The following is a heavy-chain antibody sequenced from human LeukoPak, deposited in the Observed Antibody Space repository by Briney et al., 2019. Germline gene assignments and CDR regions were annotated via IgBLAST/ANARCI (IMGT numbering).Heavy chain of an antibody. CDR2: IYTSGST. CDR1: GGSISSYY. J-gene: IGHJ5*02. CDR3: ARQKRYGSGFDP. Sequence: SEILSLTCTVSGGSISSYYWSWIRQPAGKGLEWIGRIYTSGSTNYNASLKSRVSMSVDTSKNQFSLRLSSVIAADTAVYYCARQKRYGSGFDPWGQGTLVTVSS. V-gene: IGHV4-4*07. D-gene: IGHD3-10*01.